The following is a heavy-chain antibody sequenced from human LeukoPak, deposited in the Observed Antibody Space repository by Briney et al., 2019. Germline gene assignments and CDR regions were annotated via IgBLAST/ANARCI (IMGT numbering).Heavy chain of an antibody. J-gene: IGHJ4*02. Sequence: SETLSLTCTVSGGSISSSSSYWGWIRQPPGKGLEWIGSISYTGSTYYNPSLKSRVTISVDTSKNQFSLKLSSVTAADTAVYYCARVLAAAAHFDYWGEGTLVTASS. V-gene: IGHV4-39*01. CDR3: ARVLAAAAHFDY. CDR2: ISYTGST. CDR1: GGSISSSSSY. D-gene: IGHD6-13*01.